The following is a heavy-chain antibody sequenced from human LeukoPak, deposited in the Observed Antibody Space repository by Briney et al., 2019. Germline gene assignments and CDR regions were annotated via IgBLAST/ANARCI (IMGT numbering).Heavy chain of an antibody. D-gene: IGHD1-14*01. Sequence: SETLSLTCTVSGGSISSYYWNWIRQPPGKGLEWIGYFSYTGSTHYNPSLKSRVTILADTSKNQFSLKMSSATAADTAVYYCARGAGPNYFDFWGQGTLVTVSS. J-gene: IGHJ4*02. V-gene: IGHV4-59*01. CDR3: ARGAGPNYFDF. CDR2: FSYTGST. CDR1: GGSISSYY.